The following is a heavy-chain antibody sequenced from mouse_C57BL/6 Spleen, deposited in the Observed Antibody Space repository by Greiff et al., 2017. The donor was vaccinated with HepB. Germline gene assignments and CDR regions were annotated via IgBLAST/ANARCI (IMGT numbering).Heavy chain of an antibody. J-gene: IGHJ1*03. D-gene: IGHD2-1*01. Sequence: QVQLQQPGTELVKPGASVKLSCKASGYTFTSYWMHWVKQRPGQGLEWIGNINPSNGGTNYNEKFKSKATLTVDKSSSTAYMQLSSLTSEDSAVYYCARLGNYYGNSLYFDVWGTGTTVTVSS. CDR1: GYTFTSYW. CDR3: ARLGNYYGNSLYFDV. V-gene: IGHV1-53*01. CDR2: INPSNGGT.